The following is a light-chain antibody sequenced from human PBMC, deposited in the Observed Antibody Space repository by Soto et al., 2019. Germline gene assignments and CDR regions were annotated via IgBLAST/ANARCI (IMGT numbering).Light chain of an antibody. V-gene: IGKV3-20*01. CDR3: QRYDSFRT. Sequence: EIVLTQSPVTLSLSPGERATLSCRASQSVRSNFLAWYQQKPGQAPRLLIYGASNRATGIPDRFSGSGSGTDFTLTITRLEPEDFAMYYCQRYDSFRTFGQGTKVDI. CDR1: QSVRSNF. J-gene: IGKJ1*01. CDR2: GAS.